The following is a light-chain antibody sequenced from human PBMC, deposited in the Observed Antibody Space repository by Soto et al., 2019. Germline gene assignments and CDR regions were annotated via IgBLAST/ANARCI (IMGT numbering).Light chain of an antibody. V-gene: IGLV1-40*01. CDR3: QSYDSSLSGYV. CDR1: SSNIGAGYD. J-gene: IGLJ1*01. Sequence: QSVLTQPPSVSGAPGQRVTISCTGSSSNIGAGYDVHWYQQLPGTAPKLLISGTSNRPSGVPDRFSGSKSGTSASLAITGFQVEDEADYYCQSYDSSLSGYVFGTGTKLTVL. CDR2: GTS.